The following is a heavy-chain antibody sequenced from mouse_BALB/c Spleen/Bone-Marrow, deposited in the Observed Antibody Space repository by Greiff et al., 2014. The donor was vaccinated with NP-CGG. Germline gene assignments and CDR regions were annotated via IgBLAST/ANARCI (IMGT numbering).Heavy chain of an antibody. V-gene: IGHV1-80*01. CDR1: GYAFSGYW. J-gene: IGHJ2*01. CDR2: IYPGDGDT. Sequence: VQLQQSGAELVRPGSSVKISCKASGYAFSGYWMNWVKQRPGQGLEWIGQIYPGDGDTDYNGKFKGKATLTADKSSSTAYMQLSSLTSGDSAVYFCARGGISVDYWGQGTTLTVSS. CDR3: ARGGISVDY.